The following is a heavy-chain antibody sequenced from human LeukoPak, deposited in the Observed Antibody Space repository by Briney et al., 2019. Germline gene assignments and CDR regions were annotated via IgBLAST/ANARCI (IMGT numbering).Heavy chain of an antibody. CDR1: GFTFSNYA. Sequence: GGSLRLSCAASGFTFSNYAMTWVRQAPGKGLEWVSGISGSGDGTYYADSVKGRFTISRDNSENTLYLQMNSPRAEDTALYYCAKGYSSGWANWLDPWGQGTLVTVSS. CDR2: ISGSGDGT. V-gene: IGHV3-23*01. J-gene: IGHJ5*02. D-gene: IGHD6-19*01. CDR3: AKGYSSGWANWLDP.